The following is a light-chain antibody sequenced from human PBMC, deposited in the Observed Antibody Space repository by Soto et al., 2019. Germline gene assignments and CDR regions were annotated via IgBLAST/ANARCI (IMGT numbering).Light chain of an antibody. CDR2: GVT. CDR3: SSCTSSSTLV. Sequence: QSALTQPASVSGSPGQSITISCTGTTSDIGGYNCVSWYQQHPGKAPRVMIYGVTNRPSGVSNRFSGSKSGYTASLTISGLLVEDEADYYCSSCTSSSTLVFGGGTKVTVL. J-gene: IGLJ3*02. V-gene: IGLV2-14*03. CDR1: TSDIGGYNC.